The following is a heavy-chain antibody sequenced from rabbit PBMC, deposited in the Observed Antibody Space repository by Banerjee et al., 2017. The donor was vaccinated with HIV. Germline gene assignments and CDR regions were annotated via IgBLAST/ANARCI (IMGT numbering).Heavy chain of an antibody. CDR2: IHTDIDTNT. D-gene: IGHD6-1*01. CDR1: GFTISSDYW. CDR3: ARDGAGFGRYGDAIYDYGMDL. Sequence: QEQLVESGGGLVQPEGSLTLTCTASGFTISSDYWICWVRQAPGKGLEWIACIHTDIDTNTYYATWAKGRFTISRTSSTTVTLQMTSLTAADTATYFCARDGAGFGRYGDAIYDYGMDLWGPGTLVTVS. J-gene: IGHJ6*01. V-gene: IGHV1S45*01.